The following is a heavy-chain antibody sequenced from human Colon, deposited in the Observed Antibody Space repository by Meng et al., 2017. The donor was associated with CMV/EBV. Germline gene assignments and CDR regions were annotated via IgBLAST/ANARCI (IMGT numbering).Heavy chain of an antibody. V-gene: IGHV3-7*01. Sequence: GGSLRLSCAASGFTFSNYWMTWLRQAPGRGLELVAHIKQDGSEKYFVGSVQGRVTISRDNAKNSLYLQMNSLRAEDTAVYYCARVPFIKAFDIWGQGTMVTVSS. J-gene: IGHJ3*02. CDR3: ARVPFIKAFDI. CDR1: GFTFSNYW. CDR2: IKQDGSEK.